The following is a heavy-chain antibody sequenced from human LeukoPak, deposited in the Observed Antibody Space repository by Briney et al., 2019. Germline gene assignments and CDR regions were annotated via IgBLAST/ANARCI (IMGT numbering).Heavy chain of an antibody. CDR3: ARDGGFDCSSTSCYWFAAFDI. V-gene: IGHV4-61*01. D-gene: IGHD2-2*01. CDR1: GYSISSGYY. CDR2: IYYSGST. J-gene: IGHJ3*02. Sequence: SETLSLTCTVSGYSISSGYYWGWIRQPPGKGLEWIGYIYYSGSTNYNPSLKSRVTISVDTSKNQFSLKLSSVTAADTAVYYCARDGGFDCSSTSCYWFAAFDIWGQGTMVTVSS.